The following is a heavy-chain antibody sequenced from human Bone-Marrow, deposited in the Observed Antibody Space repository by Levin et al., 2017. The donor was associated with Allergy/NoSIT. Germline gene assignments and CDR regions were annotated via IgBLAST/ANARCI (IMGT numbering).Heavy chain of an antibody. D-gene: IGHD5-12*01. J-gene: IGHJ5*02. Sequence: GESLKISCKASGHTFSGYDIHWVRQATGQGLEWMGWLNLNTGNTGYAQKFQGRVIMTRDTFLRTAYMELSSLRSEDTAVYYCARAPGSASLDPWGPGTLVSVS. CDR3: ARAPGSASLDP. V-gene: IGHV1-8*01. CDR1: GHTFSGYD. CDR2: LNLNTGNT.